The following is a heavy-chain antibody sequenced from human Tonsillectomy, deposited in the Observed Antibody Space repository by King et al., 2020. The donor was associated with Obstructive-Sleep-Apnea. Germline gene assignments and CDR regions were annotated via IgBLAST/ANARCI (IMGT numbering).Heavy chain of an antibody. Sequence: QLQESGPGLVKPSDTLSLTCAISGYSISSSNWWGWIRQPPGKGLEWIGYIHYSGTTYYNSSLKSRVTMSVDTSKNQFSLRLSSVTSVDTAVYYCARRGTPGAFDIRGQGAMVTVSS. CDR1: GYSISSSNW. CDR2: IHYSGTT. J-gene: IGHJ3*02. V-gene: IGHV4-28*01. D-gene: IGHD3-16*01. CDR3: ARRGTPGAFDI.